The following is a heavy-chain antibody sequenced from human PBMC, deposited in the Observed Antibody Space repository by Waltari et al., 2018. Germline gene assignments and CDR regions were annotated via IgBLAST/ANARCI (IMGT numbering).Heavy chain of an antibody. D-gene: IGHD1-26*01. CDR2: ISYDGSNK. J-gene: IGHJ4*02. V-gene: IGHV3-30-3*01. CDR1: GFPLSSNA. CDR3: AGEDIVGALTDGY. Sequence: QVQLVESGGGVVQPGRSLRLSCAASGFPLSSNALHWVRQAPGKGLEWVAVISYDGSNKYYADSVKGRFTISRDNSKNTLYLQMNSLRAEDTAVYYCAGEDIVGALTDGYWGQGTLVTVSS.